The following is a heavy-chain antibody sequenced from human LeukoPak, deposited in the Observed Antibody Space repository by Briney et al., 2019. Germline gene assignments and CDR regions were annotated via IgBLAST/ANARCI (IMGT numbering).Heavy chain of an antibody. CDR1: GFTFSDYY. J-gene: IGHJ4*02. V-gene: IGHV3-11*01. D-gene: IGHD3-22*01. CDR3: ARDRLGDYDHSGYYDK. Sequence: GGSLRLSCAASGFTFSDYYMSWIRQAPGKGLEWVSYICDSGRTIYYADSVKGRFTISRDNAKNSVYLQMNNLGAEDTAVYYCARDRLGDYDHSGYYDKWGQGALVTVSS. CDR2: ICDSGRTI.